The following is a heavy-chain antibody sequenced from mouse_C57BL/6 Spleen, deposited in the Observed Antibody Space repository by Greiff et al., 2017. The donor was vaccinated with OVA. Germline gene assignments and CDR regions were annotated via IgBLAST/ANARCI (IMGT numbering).Heavy chain of an antibody. Sequence: QVQLQQSGPELVKPGASVKISCKASGYAFSSSWMNWVKQRPGKGLEWIGRIYPGDGDTNYNGKFKGKATLTADKSSSTAYMQLSSLTSEDSAVYFCARWIYDYDDWGQGTLVTVSA. V-gene: IGHV1-82*01. J-gene: IGHJ3*01. CDR3: ARWIYDYDD. CDR2: IYPGDGDT. D-gene: IGHD2-4*01. CDR1: GYAFSSSW.